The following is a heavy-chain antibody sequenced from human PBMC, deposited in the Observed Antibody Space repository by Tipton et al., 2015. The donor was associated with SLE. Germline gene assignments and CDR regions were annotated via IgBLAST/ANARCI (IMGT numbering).Heavy chain of an antibody. CDR3: ARFVKTTDFYLGS. V-gene: IGHV3-23*01. CDR1: GFTFHNYW. Sequence: SLRLSCAASGFTFHNYWMHWVRQAPGKGLVWVSAISGGGGSTYYADFVKGRFSISIDKSKKTLFLQMNSLRVDDTATYYCARFVKTTDFYLGSWGQGTLVSVSS. CDR2: ISGGGGST. J-gene: IGHJ5*02. D-gene: IGHD1/OR15-1a*01.